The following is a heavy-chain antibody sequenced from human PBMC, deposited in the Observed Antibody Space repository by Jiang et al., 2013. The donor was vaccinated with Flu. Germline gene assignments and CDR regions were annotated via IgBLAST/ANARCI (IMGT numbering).Heavy chain of an antibody. J-gene: IGHJ3*02. D-gene: IGHD3-3*01. CDR3: ASEGEVMYDFWSGQGSPDAFDI. CDR2: INHSGST. CDR1: GGSFSGYY. V-gene: IGHV4-34*01. Sequence: LLKPSETLSLTCAVYGGSFSGYYWSWIRQPPGKGLEWIGEINHSGSTNYNPSLKSRVTISVDTSKNQFSLKLSSVTAADTAVYYCASEGEVMYDFWSGQGSPDAFDIWGQGTMVTVSS.